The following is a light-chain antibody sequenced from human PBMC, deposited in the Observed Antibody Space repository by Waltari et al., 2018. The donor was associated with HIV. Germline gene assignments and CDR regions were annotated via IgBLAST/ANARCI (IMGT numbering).Light chain of an antibody. CDR3: CSYVGVVNSFVL. J-gene: IGLJ2*01. V-gene: IGLV2-23*02. CDR2: EVS. Sequence: SALTQPASVSGSPGPSITLSCTGTSSNLFLWYQQHPGKAPKLIIYEVSKRPSGVSDRFSASKSGNTASLTISGLQAEDEADYHCCSYVGVVNSFVLFGGGTKLTVL. CDR1: SSNL.